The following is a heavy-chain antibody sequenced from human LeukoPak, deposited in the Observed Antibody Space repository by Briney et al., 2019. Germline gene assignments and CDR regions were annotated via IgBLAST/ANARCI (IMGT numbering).Heavy chain of an antibody. D-gene: IGHD3-22*01. V-gene: IGHV4-59*06. CDR3: ARDGHYYDSSGYYVSWFDP. CDR1: GGSISSYY. Sequence: SETLSLTCTVSGGSISSYYWSWIRQPPGKGLEWIGYIYYSGSTYYNPSLKSRVTVSVDTSKNQFSLKLSSVTAADTAVYYCARDGHYYDSSGYYVSWFDPWGQGTLVTVSS. J-gene: IGHJ5*02. CDR2: IYYSGST.